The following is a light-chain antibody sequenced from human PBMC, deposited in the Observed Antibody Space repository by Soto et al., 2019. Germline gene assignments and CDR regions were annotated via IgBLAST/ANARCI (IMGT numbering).Light chain of an antibody. Sequence: DIQLTQSPSSLSASVGDRVTISCRASQTINRNLNWYQQKPGKAPKLLIYAASSLQSGVPSRFSGSGSGTDYTLTLSDLQTEDFATYFCQHIYTPHTCGRGTKVDIK. V-gene: IGKV1-39*01. CDR2: AAS. CDR3: QHIYTPHT. CDR1: QTINRN. J-gene: IGKJ1*01.